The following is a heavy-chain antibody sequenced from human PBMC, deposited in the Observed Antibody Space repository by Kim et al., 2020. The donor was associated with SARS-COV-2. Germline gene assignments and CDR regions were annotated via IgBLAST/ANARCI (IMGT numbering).Heavy chain of an antibody. V-gene: IGHV3-30*04. Sequence: GGSLRLSCAASGFTFSTSAMHWVRQAPGKGLEWVAIISYDGNDKNHAASVKGRFTISRDNSKNTLYLQMNSLRGEDTAVYYCARDRKVVGATGRIFYYYG. CDR2: ISYDGNDK. J-gene: IGHJ6*01. D-gene: IGHD1-26*01. CDR3: ARDRKVVGATGRIFYYYG. CDR1: GFTFSTSA.